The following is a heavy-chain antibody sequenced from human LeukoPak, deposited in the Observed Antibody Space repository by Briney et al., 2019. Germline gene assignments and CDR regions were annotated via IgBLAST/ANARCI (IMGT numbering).Heavy chain of an antibody. Sequence: ASVKVSCKASGGTFTSYEINWVRQATGQGLEWMGWMNPNSGNTGYAQKFQGRVTITRNTSISTAYMELSSLRSEDTAVYYCARQTYGSGSYSVDYWGQGTLVTVSS. CDR2: MNPNSGNT. CDR1: GGTFTSYE. V-gene: IGHV1-8*01. J-gene: IGHJ4*02. CDR3: ARQTYGSGSYSVDY. D-gene: IGHD3-10*01.